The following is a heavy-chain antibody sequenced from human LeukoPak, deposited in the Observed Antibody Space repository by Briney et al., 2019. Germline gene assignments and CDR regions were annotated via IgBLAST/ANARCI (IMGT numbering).Heavy chain of an antibody. J-gene: IGHJ4*02. CDR2: VFYSGST. D-gene: IGHD3-16*02. CDR3: ARVRGLGVITPYFDY. V-gene: IGHV4-59*08. CDR1: GGSISSHC. Sequence: SETLSLTCSVSGGSISSHCWGWIRRPPGKGLEWLGCVFYSGSTNYTPSLKSRATISVDTSKNQFSLKLSSVTAADTAVYYCARVRGLGVITPYFDYWGQGALVTVSS.